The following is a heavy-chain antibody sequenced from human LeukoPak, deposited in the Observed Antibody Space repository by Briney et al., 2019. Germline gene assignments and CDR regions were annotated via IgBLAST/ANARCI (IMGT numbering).Heavy chain of an antibody. D-gene: IGHD1-26*01. CDR3: ARDRWELSYWYFDL. J-gene: IGHJ2*01. CDR1: GFTFSGYW. Sequence: PGGSLRLSCAASGFTFSGYWMSWVRQAPGKGLEWVANIKQDGSEKYYVDSVKGRFTISRDNAKNSLYLQMNSLRAEDTAVYYCARDRWELSYWYFDLWGRGTLVTVSS. CDR2: IKQDGSEK. V-gene: IGHV3-7*01.